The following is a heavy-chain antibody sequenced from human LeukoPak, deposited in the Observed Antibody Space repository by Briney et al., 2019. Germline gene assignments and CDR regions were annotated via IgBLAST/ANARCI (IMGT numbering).Heavy chain of an antibody. CDR1: GYTLTELS. D-gene: IGHD1-26*01. J-gene: IGHJ3*02. Sequence: GASVKVSCKVSGYTLTELSMHWVRQAPGKGLEWMGGFDPGDGETIYAQKFQGRVTITEDTSTDTAYMELSSLRSEDTAAYYCATLLKEHAFDIWGQGTMVTVSS. CDR2: FDPGDGET. CDR3: ATLLKEHAFDI. V-gene: IGHV1-24*01.